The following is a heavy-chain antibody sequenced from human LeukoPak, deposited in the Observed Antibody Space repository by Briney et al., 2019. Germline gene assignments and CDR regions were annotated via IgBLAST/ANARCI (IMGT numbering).Heavy chain of an antibody. J-gene: IGHJ4*02. CDR1: GFTFSSHG. CDR2: ISGSGDNT. D-gene: IGHD5-24*01. V-gene: IGHV3-23*01. CDR3: VKDDGWVQYAN. Sequence: GGSLRLSCAASGFTFSSHGMSWVRQAPGKGLEWVSTISGSGDNTYYADSVKGRLTISRDNSKNTLYLQMNSLSAEDAAVYYCVKDDGWVQYANWGQGTLVTVSS.